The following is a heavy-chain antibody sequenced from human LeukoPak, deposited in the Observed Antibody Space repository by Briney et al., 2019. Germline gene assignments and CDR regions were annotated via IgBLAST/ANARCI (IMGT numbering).Heavy chain of an antibody. CDR1: GFTFSSYA. J-gene: IGHJ4*02. CDR3: AKGGYGELDY. D-gene: IGHD4-17*01. Sequence: GGSLRLSCAASGFTFSSYAMSWVRQAPGKGLEWVSSISGSGTSTYYADSVKGRFTISRDNSKDTLYLQMNSLRADDTAVYYCAKGGYGELDYWGQGTLVTVSS. CDR2: ISGSGTST. V-gene: IGHV3-23*01.